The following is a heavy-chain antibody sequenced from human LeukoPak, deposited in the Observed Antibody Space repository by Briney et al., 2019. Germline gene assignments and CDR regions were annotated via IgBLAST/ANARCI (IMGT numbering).Heavy chain of an antibody. Sequence: ASVKVSCKASGYTFTSYGISWVRQAPGQGLEWMVWISGYNDNTNYAQKLQGRVTMTTDTSTSTAYMELRSLRSDDTAVYYCATSGYDILTGYYPAFDYWGQGTLVTVSS. D-gene: IGHD3-9*01. V-gene: IGHV1-18*01. J-gene: IGHJ4*02. CDR3: ATSGYDILTGYYPAFDY. CDR1: GYTFTSYG. CDR2: ISGYNDNT.